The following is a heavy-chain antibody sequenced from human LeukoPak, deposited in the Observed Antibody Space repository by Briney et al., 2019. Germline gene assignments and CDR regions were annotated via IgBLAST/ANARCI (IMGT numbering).Heavy chain of an antibody. CDR1: GGSISSGDYY. D-gene: IGHD2-21*01. CDR2: IYYSGST. J-gene: IGHJ3*02. Sequence: SETLSLTCTVSGGSISSGDYYWSWIRQPPGKGLEWIGYIYYSGSTCYNPSLKSRVTISVDTSKNQFSLKLSSVTAADTAVYYCARDRGGDSFDIWGQGTTVTVSS. V-gene: IGHV4-30-4*08. CDR3: ARDRGGDSFDI.